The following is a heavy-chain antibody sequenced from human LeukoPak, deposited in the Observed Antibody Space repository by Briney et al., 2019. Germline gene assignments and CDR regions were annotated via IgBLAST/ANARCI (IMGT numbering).Heavy chain of an antibody. Sequence: SETLSLTCAVSGGSVSSISYYWGWIRQPPGKGLEWIGSIYYSGSTYYNPSLKSRVTISVDTSKNQFSLKLSSVTAADTAVYYCARLDYGGNSVHWGQGTLVTVSS. CDR3: ARLDYGGNSVH. J-gene: IGHJ4*02. CDR2: IYYSGST. V-gene: IGHV4-39*01. D-gene: IGHD4-23*01. CDR1: GGSVSSISYY.